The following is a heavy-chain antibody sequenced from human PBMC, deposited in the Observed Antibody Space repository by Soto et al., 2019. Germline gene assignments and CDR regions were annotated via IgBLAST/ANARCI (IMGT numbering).Heavy chain of an antibody. V-gene: IGHV1-2*04. CDR3: ARRRMVRGVYAFDI. Sequence: SVNVTCKAYGGTFSSYSNSWVRQAPGQGLEWMGWINPNSGGTNYAQKFQGWVTMTRDTSISTAYMELSRLRSDDTAVYYCARRRMVRGVYAFDIWGQGTMVTVSS. CDR1: GGTFSSYS. J-gene: IGHJ3*02. D-gene: IGHD3-10*01. CDR2: INPNSGGT.